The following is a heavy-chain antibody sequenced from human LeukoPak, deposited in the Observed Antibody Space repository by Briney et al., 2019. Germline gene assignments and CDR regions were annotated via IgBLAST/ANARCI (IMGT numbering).Heavy chain of an antibody. Sequence: ASVKVSCKSSGYTFSTYGISWVRQAPGQGLEWMGWISGNNGNTNYAQNLQGRVTTTTDTSTSTVYMELRSLRSDDTAAYYCARDGLTTVTTPIDYWGQGTLVTVSS. CDR2: ISGNNGNT. V-gene: IGHV1-18*01. CDR1: GYTFSTYG. CDR3: ARDGLTTVTTPIDY. J-gene: IGHJ4*02. D-gene: IGHD4-17*01.